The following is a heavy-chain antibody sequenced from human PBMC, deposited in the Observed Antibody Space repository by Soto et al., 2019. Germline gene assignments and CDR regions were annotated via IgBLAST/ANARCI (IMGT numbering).Heavy chain of an antibody. Sequence: ASVKVSCKASGYTFTGYYMHWVRQAPGQGLEWMGWINPNSGGTNYAQKFQGWVTMTRDTSISTAYMELSRLRSDDTAVYYCARDSGYDYYYYMDVWGKGTTVTVSS. CDR3: ARDSGYDYYYYMDV. V-gene: IGHV1-2*04. J-gene: IGHJ6*03. CDR1: GYTFTGYY. D-gene: IGHD5-12*01. CDR2: INPNSGGT.